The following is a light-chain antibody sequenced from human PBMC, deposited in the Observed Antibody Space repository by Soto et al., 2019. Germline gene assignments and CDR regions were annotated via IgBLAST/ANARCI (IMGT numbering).Light chain of an antibody. CDR1: QSIDSKY. J-gene: IGKJ5*01. Sequence: EIVLTQSPGTLALSPGERATLSCRASQSIDSKYFSWYQQKPGQAPSLLIYGGSRRATGVPDRFSGAGSGTDFTLTISRLEPEDFAVFYCQQYAFSPRTFGQGTRLQIK. CDR3: QQYAFSPRT. CDR2: GGS. V-gene: IGKV3-20*01.